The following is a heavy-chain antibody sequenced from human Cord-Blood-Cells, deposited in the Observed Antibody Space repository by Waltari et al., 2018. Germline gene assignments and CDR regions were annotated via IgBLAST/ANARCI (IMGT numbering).Heavy chain of an antibody. J-gene: IGHJ6*02. CDR1: GYTFTSYD. CDR3: GRGVVPAALYYYYGMDV. V-gene: IGHV1-8*03. D-gene: IGHD2-2*01. CDR2: MNLNRGRT. Sequence: QVQLVQSGAEVKKPGASVKVSCKASGYTFTSYDINWVRQATGQGLEWMGWMNLNRGRTGYAPKFRGVVTITRNTSISTAYMELSSLRSEDTAVYYWGRGVVPAALYYYYGMDVWGQGTTVTVSS.